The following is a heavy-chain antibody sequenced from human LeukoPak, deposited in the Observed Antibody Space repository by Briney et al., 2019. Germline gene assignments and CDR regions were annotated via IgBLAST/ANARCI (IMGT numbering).Heavy chain of an antibody. CDR3: TRGSSGRRDN. CDR2: MNPNSGNT. V-gene: IGHV1-8*01. CDR1: GYTFTSCD. J-gene: IGHJ4*02. Sequence: ASAKVSCKASGYTFTSCDINWVRQATGQGLEWMGWMNPNSGNTGYGQSFQGRITMTRDISIGTAYMELSNLTSEDTAIYYCTRGSSGRRDNWGQGTRLTVSA. D-gene: IGHD6-19*01.